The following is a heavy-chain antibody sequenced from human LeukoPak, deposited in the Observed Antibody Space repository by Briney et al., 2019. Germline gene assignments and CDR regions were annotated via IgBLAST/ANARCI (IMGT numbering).Heavy chain of an antibody. Sequence: GASVKVSFKASGYTFTGYYMHWVRQAPGQGLEWMGWINLNSGGTNYAQKFQGRVTMTRDTSISTAYMELSRLRSDDTAVYYCARGVSPSDSGSYPPSHFDYWGQGTLVTVSS. D-gene: IGHD2-21*01. CDR2: INLNSGGT. CDR1: GYTFTGYY. J-gene: IGHJ4*02. CDR3: ARGVSPSDSGSYPPSHFDY. V-gene: IGHV1-2*02.